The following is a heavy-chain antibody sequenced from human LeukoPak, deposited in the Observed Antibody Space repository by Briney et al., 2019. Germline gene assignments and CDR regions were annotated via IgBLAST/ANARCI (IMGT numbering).Heavy chain of an antibody. D-gene: IGHD2-21*01. Sequence: PSQTLSLTGTVSGGSISSGGYYWSWIRQPPGKGLEWIGEINHSGSTNYDPSLKSRVTISVDTSKNQFSLKLSSVTAADTAVYYCARCGVFPSSMDVWGQGTTVTVSS. CDR3: ARCGVFPSSMDV. J-gene: IGHJ6*02. CDR1: GGSISSGGYY. V-gene: IGHV4-30-2*01. CDR2: INHSGST.